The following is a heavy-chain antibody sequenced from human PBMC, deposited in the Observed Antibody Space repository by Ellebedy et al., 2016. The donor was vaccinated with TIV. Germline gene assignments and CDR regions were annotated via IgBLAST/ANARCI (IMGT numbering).Heavy chain of an antibody. V-gene: IGHV3-48*04. D-gene: IGHD3-16*01. CDR1: RLTFSRYE. CDR2: ISSSSSNI. Sequence: PGGSLRLSCAVSRLTFSRYEMSRVRQAPGKGLEWISYISSSSSNICYADSVKGRFTISRDNAKNSLSLQMNGLRAEDTAVYYCAISTVMIHFQHWGQGTLVTVSS. CDR3: AISTVMIHFQH. J-gene: IGHJ1*01.